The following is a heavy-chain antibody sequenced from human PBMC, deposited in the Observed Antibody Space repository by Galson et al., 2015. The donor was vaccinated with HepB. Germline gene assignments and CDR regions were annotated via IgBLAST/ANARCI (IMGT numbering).Heavy chain of an antibody. V-gene: IGHV3-21*01. CDR2: ISSSSSYI. J-gene: IGHJ3*02. CDR1: GFTFSSYS. D-gene: IGHD6-19*01. Sequence: SLRLSCAASGFTFSSYSMNWVRQAPGKGLEWVSSISSSSSYIYYADSVKGRFTISRDNAKNSLYLQMNSLRAEDTAVYYCARVSSGSGWGAFDIWGQGTMVTVSS. CDR3: ARVSSGSGWGAFDI.